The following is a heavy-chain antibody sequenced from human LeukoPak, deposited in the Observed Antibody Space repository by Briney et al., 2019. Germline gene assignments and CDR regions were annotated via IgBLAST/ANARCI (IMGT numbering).Heavy chain of an antibody. J-gene: IGHJ4*02. Sequence: GGSLRLSCGASGFTFDDYGMNWVRQAPGKGLEWVSGVNWNGISTGYADSVKGRFTISRDNAKNCLYLQMNSLRAEDTALYYCARDLEVGSSCPQGYWGQGTLVTVSS. D-gene: IGHD6-6*01. CDR2: VNWNGIST. CDR1: GFTFDDYG. CDR3: ARDLEVGSSCPQGY. V-gene: IGHV3-20*04.